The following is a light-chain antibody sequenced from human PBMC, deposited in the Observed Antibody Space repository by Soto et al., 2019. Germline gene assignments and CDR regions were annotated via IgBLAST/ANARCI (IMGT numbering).Light chain of an antibody. V-gene: IGKV3-20*01. CDR1: QSVSSIY. Sequence: SVLTQSPGTLSLSPGERATLSCRASQSVSSIYLAWYQQKPGQAPRLLIYGASSRATGIPDRFSGSGSGTDFTLTISRLEPEDFAVYYCQQYGNSPITFGQGTRLEIK. CDR3: QQYGNSPIT. CDR2: GAS. J-gene: IGKJ5*01.